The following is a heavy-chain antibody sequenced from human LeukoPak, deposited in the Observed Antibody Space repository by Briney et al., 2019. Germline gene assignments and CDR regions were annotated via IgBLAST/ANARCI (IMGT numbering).Heavy chain of an antibody. CDR3: ATQGIGLAGGYFDS. Sequence: ASVKVSCKASGGSFSTFSINWVRQAPGQGLEWMGRVIPAFGTADYSQNFQGRVTFTADMSTAAAYMDLRSLRPDDTALYYCATQGIGLAGGYFDSWGQGTRVTVSS. CDR2: VIPAFGTA. CDR1: GGSFSTFS. D-gene: IGHD2-8*02. V-gene: IGHV1-69*06. J-gene: IGHJ4*02.